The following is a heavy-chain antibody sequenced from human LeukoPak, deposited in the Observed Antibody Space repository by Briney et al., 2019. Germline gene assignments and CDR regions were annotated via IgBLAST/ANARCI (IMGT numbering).Heavy chain of an antibody. CDR3: ARVWNYVHYYYYMDV. J-gene: IGHJ6*03. CDR2: ISAYNGNT. D-gene: IGHD1-7*01. CDR1: GYTFTSYG. V-gene: IGHV1-18*01. Sequence: ASVTVSCKASGYTFTSYGISWVRQAPGQGLEWMGWISAYNGNTNYAQKLQGRVTMTTDTSTSTAYMELRSLRSDDTAVYYCARVWNYVHYYYYMDVWGKGTTVTVSS.